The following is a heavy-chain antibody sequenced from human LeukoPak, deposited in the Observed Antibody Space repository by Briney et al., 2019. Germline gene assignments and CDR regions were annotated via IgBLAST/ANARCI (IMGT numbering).Heavy chain of an antibody. V-gene: IGHV3-23*01. D-gene: IGHD6-13*01. CDR1: GFTFSSYA. CDR3: AKGPASSIAAAADLDY. CDR2: ISGSGDST. Sequence: GVSLRLSCAASGFTFSSYAMGWVRQAPGKGLEWVSGISGSGDSTYYADSIKGRFTFSKDNSKNTLYLQMNSLRAEDTAVYYCAKGPASSIAAAADLDYWGRGTLVTVSS. J-gene: IGHJ4*02.